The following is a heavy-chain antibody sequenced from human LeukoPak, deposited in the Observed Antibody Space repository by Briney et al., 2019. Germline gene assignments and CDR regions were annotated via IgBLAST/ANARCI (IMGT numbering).Heavy chain of an antibody. D-gene: IGHD1-26*01. CDR2: IWYDGSNK. CDR1: GFTFSSYG. CDR3: ARDSGSYSAYYFDY. V-gene: IGHV3-33*01. Sequence: PGGSLRLSCAASGFTFSSYGMHWVRQAPGKGLEWVAVIWYDGSNKYYADSVKGRFTISRDNSKNTLYLQMNSLRAEDTAVYYCARDSGSYSAYYFDYWGQGTLVTVSS. J-gene: IGHJ4*02.